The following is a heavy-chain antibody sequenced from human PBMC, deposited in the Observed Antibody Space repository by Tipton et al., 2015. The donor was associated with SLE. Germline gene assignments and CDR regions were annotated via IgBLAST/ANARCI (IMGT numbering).Heavy chain of an antibody. J-gene: IGHJ2*01. CDR1: GHTFNSYG. V-gene: IGHV1-18*01. CDR3: ARVPGGCSSTSCYPTGYFDL. CDR2: ISAYNGNT. D-gene: IGHD2-2*01. Sequence: QSGPEVKKPGASVKVSCKASGHTFNSYGISWVRQAPGQGLEWMGWISAYNGNTNYAQKLQGRVTMTTDTSTSTAYMELRSLRSDDTAVYYCARVPGGCSSTSCYPTGYFDLWGRGTLVTVSS.